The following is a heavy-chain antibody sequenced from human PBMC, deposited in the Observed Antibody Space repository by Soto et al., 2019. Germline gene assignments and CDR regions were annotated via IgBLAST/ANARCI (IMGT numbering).Heavy chain of an antibody. CDR3: FDAFDI. Sequence: GSLRLSCAASGFTFSSYAMHWVRQAPGKGLEWVAVISYDGSNKYYADSVKGRFTISRDNSKNTLYLQMNSLRAEDTAVYYIFDAFDIWGKGTRVTLPS. J-gene: IGHJ3*02. V-gene: IGHV3-30-3*01. CDR2: ISYDGSNK. D-gene: IGHD3-3*01. CDR1: GFTFSSYA.